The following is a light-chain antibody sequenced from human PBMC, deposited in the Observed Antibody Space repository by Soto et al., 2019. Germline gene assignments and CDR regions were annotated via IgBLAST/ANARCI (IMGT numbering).Light chain of an antibody. V-gene: IGKV3-15*01. CDR3: QQYNNWLYT. CDR1: QSVSSN. Sequence: ETVMTQSPATLSVSPGERATLSCRASQSVSSNLAWYQQKPGQAPRLLIYDVSTTATGIPARFSGSGSGTEFPLTISSLQSEDFAVYYCQQYNNWLYTFGQGTKLEIK. J-gene: IGKJ2*01. CDR2: DVS.